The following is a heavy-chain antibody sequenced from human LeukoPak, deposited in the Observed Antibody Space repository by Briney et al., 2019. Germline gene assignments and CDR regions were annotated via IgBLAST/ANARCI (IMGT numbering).Heavy chain of an antibody. Sequence: LPGGSLRLSCAASGFTFSSYGMHWVRQAPGKGLEWVAVIWYDGSNKYYADSVKGRFTISRDNSKNTLYLQMNSLRAEDTAVYYCARDVYDSSGLYYFDYWGQGTLVTVSS. D-gene: IGHD3-22*01. CDR2: IWYDGSNK. V-gene: IGHV3-33*01. J-gene: IGHJ4*02. CDR3: ARDVYDSSGLYYFDY. CDR1: GFTFSSYG.